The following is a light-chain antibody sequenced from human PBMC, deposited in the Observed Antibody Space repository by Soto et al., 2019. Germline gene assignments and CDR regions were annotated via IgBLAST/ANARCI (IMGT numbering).Light chain of an antibody. Sequence: QSVLTQPASVSGSPGQSITISCTGTSSDIGIYNLVSWYQQHPGKVPKLMIYEGSKRPSGVSNRFSGSKSVNTASLTISGLQAEDEADYYCSSYAGSSTFVVFGGGTKLTVL. CDR3: SSYAGSSTFVV. V-gene: IGLV2-23*03. CDR1: SSDIGIYNL. CDR2: EGS. J-gene: IGLJ2*01.